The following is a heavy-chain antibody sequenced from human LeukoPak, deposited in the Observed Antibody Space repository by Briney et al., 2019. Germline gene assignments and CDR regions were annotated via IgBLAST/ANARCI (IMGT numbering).Heavy chain of an antibody. CDR1: GGSFSGYY. Sequence: PSETLSLTCAVYGGSFSGYYWSWIRQPPGKGLEWIGEINHSGTTNYNPSLKSRVTISVDTSKSQFSLKLSSVTAADTAVYYCAREHYTSGWYIRDWGQGTLVTVSS. D-gene: IGHD6-19*01. V-gene: IGHV4-34*01. CDR3: AREHYTSGWYIRD. J-gene: IGHJ4*02. CDR2: INHSGTT.